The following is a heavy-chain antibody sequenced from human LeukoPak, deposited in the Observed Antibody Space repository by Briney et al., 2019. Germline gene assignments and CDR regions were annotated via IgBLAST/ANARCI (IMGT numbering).Heavy chain of an antibody. CDR1: GFTFSSYA. Sequence: SGRSLRLSCAASGFTFSSYAMHWVRQAPGKGLEWVAVISYDGSNKYYADSVKGRFTISRDNSKNTLYLQMNSLRAEDTAVYYCAESGLNRFDYWGQGTLVTVSS. V-gene: IGHV3-30*04. D-gene: IGHD2-15*01. CDR3: AESGLNRFDY. J-gene: IGHJ4*02. CDR2: ISYDGSNK.